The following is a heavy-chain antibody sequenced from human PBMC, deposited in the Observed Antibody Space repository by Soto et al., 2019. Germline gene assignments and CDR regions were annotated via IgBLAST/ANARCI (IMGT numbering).Heavy chain of an antibody. Sequence: PGGSLRLSCAASGFTFSSYAMSWVRQAPGKGLEWVSAISGSGGSTYYADSVKGRFTISRDNSKNTLYLQMNSLRAEDTAVYYCAKDLFRGGEPAHGSSHCWGQGTLVTVSS. J-gene: IGHJ4*02. D-gene: IGHD6-6*01. CDR1: GFTFSSYA. CDR2: ISGSGGST. CDR3: AKDLFRGGEPAHGSSHC. V-gene: IGHV3-23*01.